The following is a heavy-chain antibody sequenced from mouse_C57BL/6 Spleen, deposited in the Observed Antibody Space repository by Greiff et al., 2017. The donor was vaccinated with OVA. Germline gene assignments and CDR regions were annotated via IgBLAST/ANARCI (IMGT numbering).Heavy chain of an antibody. CDR2: IDPSDSET. V-gene: IGHV1-52*01. CDR1: GYTFTSYW. J-gene: IGHJ2*01. D-gene: IGHD1-1*01. Sequence: QVQLQQPGAELVRPGSSVKLSCKASGYTFTSYWMHWVKQRPIQGLEWIGNIDPSDSETHYNQKFKDKATLTVDKSSSTAYMQLSSLTSEDSAVYYCARSGGSSYVPDYWGQGTTLTVSS. CDR3: ARSGGSSYVPDY.